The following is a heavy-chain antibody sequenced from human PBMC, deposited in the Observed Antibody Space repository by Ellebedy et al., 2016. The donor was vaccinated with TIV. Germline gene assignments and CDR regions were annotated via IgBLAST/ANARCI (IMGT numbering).Heavy chain of an antibody. Sequence: AASVKVSCKAPGGTFSSFAINWVRQAPGQGLEWMGGIIPVFGTTNYAQRFQGRLTITADESTSTAHMELTSLRSEDTAVYYCARVAAHDYDVFFYGMDVWGQGTTVTVSS. J-gene: IGHJ6*02. CDR2: IIPVFGTT. V-gene: IGHV1-69*13. CDR3: ARVAAHDYDVFFYGMDV. D-gene: IGHD3-9*01. CDR1: GGTFSSFA.